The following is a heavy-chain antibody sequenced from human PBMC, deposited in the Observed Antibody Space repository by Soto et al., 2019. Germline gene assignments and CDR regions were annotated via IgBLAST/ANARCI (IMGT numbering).Heavy chain of an antibody. CDR3: ARGQNWNYLDY. Sequence: QVQLVESGGGVVQPGMSLRLSCAASGFTFSSYGMHWVRQAPGKGPEWVAVIWYDGSDKYYADSVKGRFTISRDNSKNTLYRQMNSLRVEDTAVYYCARGQNWNYLDYWGQGTLVAVSS. CDR1: GFTFSSYG. CDR2: IWYDGSDK. J-gene: IGHJ4*02. V-gene: IGHV3-33*01. D-gene: IGHD1-1*01.